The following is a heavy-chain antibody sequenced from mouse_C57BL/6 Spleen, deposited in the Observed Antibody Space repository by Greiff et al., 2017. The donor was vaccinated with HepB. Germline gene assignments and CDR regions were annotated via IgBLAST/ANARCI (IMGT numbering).Heavy chain of an antibody. J-gene: IGHJ2*01. CDR1: GYTFTDYY. V-gene: IGHV1-19*01. Sequence: EVQLQQSGPVLVKPGASVKMSCKASGYTFTDYYMNWVKQSHGKSLEWIGVINPYNGGTSYNQKFKGKATLTVDKSSSTAYMELNSLTSEDSAVYYCARSPLYDGYYPYYFDYWGQGTTLTVSS. CDR2: INPYNGGT. D-gene: IGHD2-3*01. CDR3: ARSPLYDGYYPYYFDY.